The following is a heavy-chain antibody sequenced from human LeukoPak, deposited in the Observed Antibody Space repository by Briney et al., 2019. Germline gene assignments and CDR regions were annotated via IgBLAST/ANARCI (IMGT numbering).Heavy chain of an antibody. CDR2: INSDGSST. CDR1: GFTFSRYW. V-gene: IGHV3-74*01. Sequence: GGSLRLSCAASGFTFSRYWMSWVRQAPGKGLVWVSRINSDGSSTSYADSVKGRFTISRDNAKNTLYLQMNSLRAEDTAVYYCAIGGQQLVQSRYYYYGMDVWGQGTTVTVSS. CDR3: AIGGQQLVQSRYYYYGMDV. D-gene: IGHD6-13*01. J-gene: IGHJ6*02.